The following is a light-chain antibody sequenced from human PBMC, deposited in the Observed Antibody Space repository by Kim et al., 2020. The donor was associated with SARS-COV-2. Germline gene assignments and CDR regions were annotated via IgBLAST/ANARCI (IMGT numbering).Light chain of an antibody. CDR3: QQRSDWPIT. J-gene: IGKJ5*01. CDR2: DAS. Sequence: LAPGERATLSCRASQSVSSNLAWYQQKPGQAPRLLIYDASKRAPGIPARFSGSGSGTDFNLTITSLEFEDSAVYYCQQRSDWPITFGQGTRLEIK. CDR1: QSVSSN. V-gene: IGKV3-11*01.